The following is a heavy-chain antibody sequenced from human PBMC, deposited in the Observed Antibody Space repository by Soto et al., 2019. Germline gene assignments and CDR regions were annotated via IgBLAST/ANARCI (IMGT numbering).Heavy chain of an antibody. J-gene: IGHJ4*02. CDR3: ARAPFRAPYSSSWYSTYYFDY. V-gene: IGHV4-34*01. Sequence: SETLSLTCAVYGGSFSGYYWSWIRQPPGEGPEWIGEINHSGSTNYNPSLKSRVTISVDTSKNQFSLKLSSVTAADTAVYYCARAPFRAPYSSSWYSTYYFDYWGQGTLVPVSS. CDR1: GGSFSGYY. CDR2: INHSGST. D-gene: IGHD6-13*01.